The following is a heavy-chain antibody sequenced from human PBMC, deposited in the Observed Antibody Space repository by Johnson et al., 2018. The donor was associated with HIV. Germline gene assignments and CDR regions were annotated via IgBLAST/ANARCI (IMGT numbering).Heavy chain of an antibody. V-gene: IGHV3-20*04. Sequence: VQLVESGGGVVRPGGSLRLSCAASGFTFDDYGMSWVRQAPGKGLEWVSGINWNGGSTGYADSVKGRFTISRDNAKNSLYLQMNSLRGEDTAVYYCASGTSKALVLLDAFDIWGQGTVVTVSS. D-gene: IGHD5-18*01. CDR1: GFTFDDYG. CDR3: ASGTSKALVLLDAFDI. CDR2: INWNGGST. J-gene: IGHJ3*02.